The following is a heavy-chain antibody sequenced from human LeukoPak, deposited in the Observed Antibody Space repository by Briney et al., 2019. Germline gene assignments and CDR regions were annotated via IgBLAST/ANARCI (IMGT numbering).Heavy chain of an antibody. V-gene: IGHV4-34*01. J-gene: IGHJ3*02. CDR1: GGPFSGYY. Sequence: SETLSLTCAVYGGPFSGYYWSWIRQPPGKGPGWIGEINHSGSTNYNPSLRSRVTISVDTSKNQFSLKFTSMTAADTAVYYCARSSKTQWLSPGDGFDIWGRGTLVTVSS. D-gene: IGHD6-19*01. CDR2: INHSGST. CDR3: ARSSKTQWLSPGDGFDI.